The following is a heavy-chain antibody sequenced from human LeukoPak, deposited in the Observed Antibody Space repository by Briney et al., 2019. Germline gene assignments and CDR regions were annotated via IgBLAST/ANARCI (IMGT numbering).Heavy chain of an antibody. CDR3: ARGRGYSYTEGDY. CDR2: IIPIFGTA. CDR1: GGTFSSYA. V-gene: IGHV1-69*05. D-gene: IGHD5-18*01. J-gene: IGHJ4*02. Sequence: ASVKVSCKASGGTFSSYAISWVRQAPGQGLEWMGGIIPIFGTANYAQKLQGRVTMTTDTSTSTAYMELRSLRSDDTAVYYCARGRGYSYTEGDYWGQGTLVTVSS.